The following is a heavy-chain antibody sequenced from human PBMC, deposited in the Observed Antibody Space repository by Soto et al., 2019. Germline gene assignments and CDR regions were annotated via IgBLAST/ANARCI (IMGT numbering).Heavy chain of an antibody. CDR3: ARRREIIAAAGTYYHYYMDV. Sequence: SLTCTVSGGSISSYYWSWIRQPPGKGLEWIGYIYYSGSTNYNPSLKSRVTISVDTSKNQFSLKLSSVTAADTAVYYCARRREIIAAAGTYYHYYMDVWGKGTTVTVSS. D-gene: IGHD6-13*01. V-gene: IGHV4-59*08. CDR1: GGSISSYY. CDR2: IYYSGST. J-gene: IGHJ6*03.